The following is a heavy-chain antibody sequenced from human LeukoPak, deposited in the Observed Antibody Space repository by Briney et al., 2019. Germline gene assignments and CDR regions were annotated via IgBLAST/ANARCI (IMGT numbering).Heavy chain of an antibody. J-gene: IGHJ4*02. V-gene: IGHV3-48*03. CDR2: ISSSGSTI. Sequence: GGSLRLSCAASGFTFSSYAMSWVRQAPGKGLEWVSYISSSGSTIYYADSVKGRFTISRDNAKNSLYLQMNSLRAEDTAVYYCARDEYYYDSSGYYYSYFDYWGQGTLVTVSS. CDR3: ARDEYYYDSSGYYYSYFDY. D-gene: IGHD3-22*01. CDR1: GFTFSSYA.